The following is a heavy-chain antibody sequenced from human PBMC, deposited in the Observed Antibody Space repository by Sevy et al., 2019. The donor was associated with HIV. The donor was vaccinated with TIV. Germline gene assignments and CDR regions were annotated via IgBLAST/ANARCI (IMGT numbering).Heavy chain of an antibody. V-gene: IGHV3-30*18. CDR1: GFSFSSYG. D-gene: IGHD5-18*01. Sequence: GGSLRLSCVASGFSFSSYGMHWVRQAPGKGLEWVALISYHGTNKYYGDSVRGRFTVSRDNSRNTLYLQMDRLRAGDTAEYYCAKISEEYIQTWYPPDYWGQGTLVTVSS. J-gene: IGHJ4*02. CDR3: AKISEEYIQTWYPPDY. CDR2: ISYHGTNK.